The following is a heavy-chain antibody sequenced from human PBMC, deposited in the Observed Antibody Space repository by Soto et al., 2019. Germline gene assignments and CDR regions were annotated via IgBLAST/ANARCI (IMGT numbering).Heavy chain of an antibody. J-gene: IGHJ6*02. CDR1: GFTFSSYA. V-gene: IGHV3-23*01. D-gene: IGHD4-17*01. CDR2: ISGSGYAT. CDR3: AREETVLVNYYYYYGMDV. Sequence: EVQLLESGGGLVQPGGSLRLSCAASGFTFSSYAMSWVRQAPGMGLEWVSVISGSGYATYYADSVKGRFTVSRDNSNNTVYLQMNSPRAEDTAVYYCAREETVLVNYYYYYGMDVWGQGTRVTVSS.